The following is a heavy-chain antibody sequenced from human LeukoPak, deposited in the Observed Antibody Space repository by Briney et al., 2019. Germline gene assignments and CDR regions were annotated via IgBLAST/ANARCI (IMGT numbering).Heavy chain of an antibody. J-gene: IGHJ3*02. CDR2: ISASNGNT. V-gene: IGHV1-18*01. CDR1: VYTFTSSG. D-gene: IGHD5-18*01. CDR3: ARERLDRWLPPNDAFDI. Sequence: ASVRVSSEASVYTFTSSGISTVREAPGQGLEWMGWISASNGNTNYAQRLQGRVTMTTDKSTSTAYMELRSVRSDDTGVYYCARERLDRWLPPNDAFDIWGEGTMVTVSS.